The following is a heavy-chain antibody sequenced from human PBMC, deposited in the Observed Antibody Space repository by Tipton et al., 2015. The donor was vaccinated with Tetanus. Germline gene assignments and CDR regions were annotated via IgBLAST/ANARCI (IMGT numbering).Heavy chain of an antibody. CDR3: AKQADNWFDP. Sequence: TLSLTCTVSGGSMSTGTSYWGWVRQPPGMALEWIGTVYYDGSPYYNSSLKSRLTISVDTSKRQFFLRLTSVTAADTAIYYCAKQADNWFDPWGQGTLITVSS. CDR1: GGSMSTGTSY. V-gene: IGHV4-39*01. CDR2: VYYDGSP. J-gene: IGHJ5*02.